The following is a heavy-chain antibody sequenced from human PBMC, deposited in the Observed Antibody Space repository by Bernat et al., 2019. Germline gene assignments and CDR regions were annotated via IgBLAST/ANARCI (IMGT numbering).Heavy chain of an antibody. J-gene: IGHJ4*02. V-gene: IGHV3-48*01. CDR2: ISSSGNTI. D-gene: IGHD5-18*01. Sequence: EVQLVESGGDLVQPGGSLRLSCVASGFTFSGYSMNWVRQAPGKGLEWISYISSSGNTIDYADSVKGRLTISRDNAKNSLYLQMNSLRAEDTAVYFCARGRGYSYGYTDYWGRGTLVTVSS. CDR1: GFTFSGYS. CDR3: ARGRGYSYGYTDY.